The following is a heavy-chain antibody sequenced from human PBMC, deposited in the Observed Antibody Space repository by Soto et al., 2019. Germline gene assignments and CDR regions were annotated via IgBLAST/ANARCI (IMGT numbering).Heavy chain of an antibody. Sequence: EVQLVESGGGLVQPGGSLRLSCAASGFTFSSYWMHWVRQAPGKGLVWVSRTNGDGRSTDYADPVKGRFTISRDNAKNTRYLQMNSLRAEDTAVYYCERYPDYGNERDVYDIWGQETMDTVSS. CDR3: ERYPDYGNERDVYDI. D-gene: IGHD4-17*01. J-gene: IGHJ3*02. CDR2: TNGDGRST. V-gene: IGHV3-74*01. CDR1: GFTFSSYW.